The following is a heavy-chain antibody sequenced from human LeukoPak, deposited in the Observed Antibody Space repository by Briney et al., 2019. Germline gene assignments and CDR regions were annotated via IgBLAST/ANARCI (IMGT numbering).Heavy chain of an antibody. CDR3: AKDTAFSSSSGFNY. V-gene: IGHV3-23*01. CDR1: GFTVSSNY. D-gene: IGHD6-6*01. J-gene: IGHJ4*02. CDR2: ISGGGHNT. Sequence: GGSLRLSCAASGFTVSSNYMSWVRQAPGKELEWVSTISGGGHNTYYADPVKGRFTISRDNSKNTLYLQMNSLRAEDTAVYHCAKDTAFSSSSGFNYWGQGTLVTISS.